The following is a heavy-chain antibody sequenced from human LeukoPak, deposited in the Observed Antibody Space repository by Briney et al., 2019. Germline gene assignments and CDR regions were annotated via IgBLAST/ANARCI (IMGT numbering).Heavy chain of an antibody. CDR3: ARRESGGSIDY. Sequence: GESLNISCKGSGYSFTNYWIGWVRQVPGKGLEWMGIIYPGDSDTRYSPSLQGQITISVDKSIATAYLQWSSLKASDTAIYYCARRESGGSIDYWGHGTLVTVSS. CDR1: GYSFTNYW. J-gene: IGHJ4*01. CDR2: IYPGDSDT. V-gene: IGHV5-51*01. D-gene: IGHD2-15*01.